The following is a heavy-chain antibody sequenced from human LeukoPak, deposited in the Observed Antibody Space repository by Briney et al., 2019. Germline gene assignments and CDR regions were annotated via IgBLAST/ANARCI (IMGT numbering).Heavy chain of an antibody. CDR3: AESYYYGSGLRF. J-gene: IGHJ3*01. CDR1: GFTVSSNY. CDR2: IYSGGST. V-gene: IGHV3-66*01. Sequence: GGSLRLSCAASGFTVSSNYMSWVRQAPGKGLEWVSVIYSGGSTYYADSVKGRFTISRDNSKNTLYLQMNSLRAEDTAVYYCAESYYYGSGLRFWGQGTMVTVSS. D-gene: IGHD3-10*01.